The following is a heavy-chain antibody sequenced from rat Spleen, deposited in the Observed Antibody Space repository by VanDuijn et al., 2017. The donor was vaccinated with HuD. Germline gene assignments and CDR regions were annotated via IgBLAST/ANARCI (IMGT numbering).Heavy chain of an antibody. V-gene: IGHV3-1*01. CDR2: INYSGST. D-gene: IGHD2-5*01. CDR3: ARYRDTYGHVGIFDY. Sequence: EVQLQESGPGLVKPSQSLSLTCSVTGSSISSTYRWNWIRKFPGKKLEWMGYINYSGSTTYNPSLKSRISITRDSSKNQFFLQLNSVSTEDTAIYYCARYRDTYGHVGIFDYWGQGVRVTVSP. CDR1: GSSISSTY. J-gene: IGHJ2*01.